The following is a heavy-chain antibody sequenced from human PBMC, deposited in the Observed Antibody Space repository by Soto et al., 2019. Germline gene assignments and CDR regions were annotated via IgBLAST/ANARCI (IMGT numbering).Heavy chain of an antibody. CDR2: ISSNSVYI. D-gene: IGHD3-22*01. Sequence: EVELVESGGGLVKPGGSLRLSCATSGFTFSGHSMNWVRQAPGKGVEWVSSISSNSVYINYADSVKGRFTISRDNAKNSLYLQMNSLRAEDTAVYYGVRDDDSGYSWPWGQGTLVTVSS. V-gene: IGHV3-21*01. CDR3: VRDDDSGYSWP. CDR1: GFTFSGHS. J-gene: IGHJ5*02.